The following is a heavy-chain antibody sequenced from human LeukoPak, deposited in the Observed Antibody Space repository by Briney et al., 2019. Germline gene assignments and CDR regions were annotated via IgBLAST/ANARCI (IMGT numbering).Heavy chain of an antibody. Sequence: KTSETLSLTCTVSGGSVSSTRHYWGWIRQPPGKGLEWIGNMYYSGSTYYNPSLRGRVTTSVDTTKNQFSLKLGSVTAADTAVYYCARLLKYSGSYYCDFWGQGTLVTVSS. J-gene: IGHJ4*02. CDR2: MYYSGST. CDR3: ARLLKYSGSYYCDF. D-gene: IGHD1-26*01. CDR1: GGSVSSTRHY. V-gene: IGHV4-39*01.